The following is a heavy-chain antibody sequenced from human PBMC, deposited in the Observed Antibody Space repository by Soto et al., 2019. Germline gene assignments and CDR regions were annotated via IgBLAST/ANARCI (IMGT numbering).Heavy chain of an antibody. Sequence: EVQLVESGGGLVKPGGSLRLSCAASGFTFSSYSMNWVRQAPGKGLEWVSSISSSSSYIYYADSVKGRFTISRDNAKNSLYLQMNSLRAEDTAVYYCARSYGSGSYGLGEEYYFDYWGQGTLVTVSS. CDR2: ISSSSSYI. J-gene: IGHJ4*02. D-gene: IGHD3-10*01. CDR3: ARSYGSGSYGLGEEYYFDY. CDR1: GFTFSSYS. V-gene: IGHV3-21*01.